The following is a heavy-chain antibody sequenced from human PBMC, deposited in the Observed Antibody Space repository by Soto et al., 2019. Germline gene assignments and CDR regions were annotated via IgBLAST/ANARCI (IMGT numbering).Heavy chain of an antibody. CDR3: ARENSSGWYYFDY. D-gene: IGHD6-19*01. J-gene: IGHJ4*02. CDR2: IYYSGST. Sequence: SETLSLTWTVSGGSISSSSYYWGWIRQPPGKGLEWIGSIYYSGSTYYNPSLKSRVTISVDTSKNQFSLKLSSVTAADTAVYYCARENSSGWYYFDYWGQGTLVTVSS. CDR1: GGSISSSSYY. V-gene: IGHV4-39*02.